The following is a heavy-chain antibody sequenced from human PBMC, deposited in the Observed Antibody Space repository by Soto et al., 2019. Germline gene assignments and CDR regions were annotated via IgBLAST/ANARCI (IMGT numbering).Heavy chain of an antibody. CDR3: AKDYYDSSVSRYFYALAV. Sequence: LRLSCAASGFTFSSYAMSWVRQAPGKGLEWVSGITGSGVMTYYGDSVRGRFTISRDNSKNTLYLQMNSLRAEDTAVYYCAKDYYDSSVSRYFYALAVGGKGTTVTV. V-gene: IGHV3-23*01. D-gene: IGHD3-22*01. J-gene: IGHJ6*04. CDR1: GFTFSSYA. CDR2: ITGSGVMT.